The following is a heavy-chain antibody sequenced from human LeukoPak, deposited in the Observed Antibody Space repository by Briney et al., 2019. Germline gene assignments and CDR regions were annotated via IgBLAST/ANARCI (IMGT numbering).Heavy chain of an antibody. J-gene: IGHJ5*02. CDR2: ISSSSSYI. CDR1: GFTFSSYS. CDR3: ARVMTTVTNGWFDP. V-gene: IGHV3-21*01. Sequence: GGSLRLSCAASGFTFSSYSTNWVRQAPGKGLEWVSSISSSSSYIYYADSVKGRFTISRDNAKNSLYLQMNSLRAEDTAVYYCARVMTTVTNGWFDPLGQGTLVTVSS. D-gene: IGHD4-17*01.